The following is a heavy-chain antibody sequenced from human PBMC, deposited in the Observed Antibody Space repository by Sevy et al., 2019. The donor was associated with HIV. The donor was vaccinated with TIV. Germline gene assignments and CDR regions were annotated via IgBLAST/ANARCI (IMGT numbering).Heavy chain of an antibody. Sequence: GGSLRLSCAGSGFTFINTWMSWVRQAPGKGLEWIGRIKSKTDGGTTDYAAPVKSRFSISRDDSKNTIYVQMNSLKTEDTAVYYCTTQWFWGQGTLVTVSS. CDR2: IKSKTDGGTT. J-gene: IGHJ4*01. CDR3: TTQWF. CDR1: GFTFINTW. D-gene: IGHD3-22*01. V-gene: IGHV3-15*01.